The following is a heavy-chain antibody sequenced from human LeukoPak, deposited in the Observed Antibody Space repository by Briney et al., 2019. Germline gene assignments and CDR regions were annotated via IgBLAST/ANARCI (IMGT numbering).Heavy chain of an antibody. CDR1: GFTFSSYA. J-gene: IGHJ4*02. Sequence: GGSLRLSCAASGFTFSSYAMSWVRQAPGKGLEWVSDITGSGGSTHYADSVKGRFTISRDNSKNTLYLQMNSLRAEDTAVYYCAKWAVSGRGFDYWGQGTLVTVSA. CDR3: AKWAVSGRGFDY. D-gene: IGHD6-19*01. V-gene: IGHV3-23*01. CDR2: ITGSGGST.